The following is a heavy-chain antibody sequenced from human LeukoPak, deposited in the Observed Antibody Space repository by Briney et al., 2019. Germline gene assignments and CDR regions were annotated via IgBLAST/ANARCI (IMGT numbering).Heavy chain of an antibody. Sequence: GASVKVSCKASGYTFTSYAMHWVRQAPGQRLEWMGWINAGNGNTKYSQKFQGRVTITKDTSASTAYMELSSLRSEDTAVYYCARVVKSRFGELNWFDPWGQGTLVTVSS. D-gene: IGHD3-10*01. J-gene: IGHJ5*02. V-gene: IGHV1-3*01. CDR2: INAGNGNT. CDR1: GYTFTSYA. CDR3: ARVVKSRFGELNWFDP.